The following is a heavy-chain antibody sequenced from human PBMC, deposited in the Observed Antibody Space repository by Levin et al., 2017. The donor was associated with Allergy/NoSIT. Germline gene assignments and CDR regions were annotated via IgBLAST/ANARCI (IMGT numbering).Heavy chain of an antibody. D-gene: IGHD2-15*01. CDR1: GYTFTSYD. Sequence: ASVKVSCKASGYTFTSYDINWVRQATGQGLEWMGWMNPNSGNTGYAQKFQGRVTMTRNTSISTAYMELSSLRSEDTAVYYCARKEYCSGGSCYSETNWFDPWGQGTLVTVSS. V-gene: IGHV1-8*01. CDR2: MNPNSGNT. CDR3: ARKEYCSGGSCYSETNWFDP. J-gene: IGHJ5*02.